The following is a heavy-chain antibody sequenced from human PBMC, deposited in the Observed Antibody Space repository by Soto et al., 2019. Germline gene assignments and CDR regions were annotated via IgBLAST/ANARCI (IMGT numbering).Heavy chain of an antibody. CDR2: IYYTGNT. J-gene: IGHJ5*02. Sequence: QLQLQESGPGLVKPSETLSLNCTVSGDSISSSNYYWGWIRQPPGKGLEWIGSIYYTGNTYYNPSLKSRVILSVDTSKNQFSLKLTSVTAADTAVYYCVRVMVVVLGWFDAWGQGTLVTVSS. CDR1: GDSISSSNYY. V-gene: IGHV4-39*01. CDR3: VRVMVVVLGWFDA. D-gene: IGHD2-21*01.